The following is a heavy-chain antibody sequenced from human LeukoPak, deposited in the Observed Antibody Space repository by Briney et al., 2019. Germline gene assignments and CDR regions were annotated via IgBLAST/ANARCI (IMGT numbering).Heavy chain of an antibody. CDR2: ISGVGGST. Sequence: PGGSLRLSCAASGFTFDDYAMHWVRQAPGKGLEWVSLISGVGGSTYYADSVKGRFTISRDNSKNSLYLQMNSLRTEDTALYYCAKDFLTYYYDSSGYKDAFDIWGQGTMVTVSS. V-gene: IGHV3-43*02. J-gene: IGHJ3*02. D-gene: IGHD3-22*01. CDR1: GFTFDDYA. CDR3: AKDFLTYYYDSSGYKDAFDI.